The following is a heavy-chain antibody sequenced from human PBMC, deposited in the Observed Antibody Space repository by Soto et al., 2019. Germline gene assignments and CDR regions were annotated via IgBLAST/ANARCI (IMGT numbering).Heavy chain of an antibody. CDR1: GFTFSSYA. D-gene: IGHD5-18*01. CDR3: AKDHRSGYSYGYRFDY. J-gene: IGHJ4*02. CDR2: ISGSGGST. V-gene: IGHV3-23*01. Sequence: EVQLLESGGGLVQLGGSLRLSCAASGFTFSSYAMSWVRQAPGKGLEWVSAISGSGGSTYYADSVKGRFTISRDNSKNTLYLQMNSLRAEDTAVYYCAKDHRSGYSYGYRFDYWGQGTLVTVSS.